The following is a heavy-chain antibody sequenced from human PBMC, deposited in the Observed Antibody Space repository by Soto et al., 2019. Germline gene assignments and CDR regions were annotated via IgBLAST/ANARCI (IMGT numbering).Heavy chain of an antibody. CDR3: ARFSGGVYNTYYFYYGMDV. D-gene: IGHD2-15*01. Sequence: GASVNVSCKASVYIFTSYGISCVRQAPGQGLDWMGWITTYNGNTKYAQDLQGRVTMTTDTSTSTAYMELRSLRSDDTAVYYCARFSGGVYNTYYFYYGMDVWGQGTTVTVSS. J-gene: IGHJ6*02. CDR1: VYIFTSYG. CDR2: ITTYNGNT. V-gene: IGHV1-18*04.